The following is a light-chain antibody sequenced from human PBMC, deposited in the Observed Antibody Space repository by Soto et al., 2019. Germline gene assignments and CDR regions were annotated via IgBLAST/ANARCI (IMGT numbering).Light chain of an antibody. CDR1: QNIRNW. Sequence: DIQMPQYHTTLSASVGSGVTITFRPSQNIRNWLAWYQQKPGKAPNPLIYAASSLQSGVPSRFGGSGSGTDFTLTISSLQPEDFAVYYCQQRSNWPMSTFGQGTRVEIK. CDR3: QQRSNWPMST. CDR2: AAS. V-gene: IGKV1-5*01. J-gene: IGKJ5*01.